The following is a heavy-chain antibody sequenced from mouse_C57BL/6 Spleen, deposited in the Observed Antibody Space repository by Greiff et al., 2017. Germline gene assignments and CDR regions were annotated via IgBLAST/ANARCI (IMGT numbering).Heavy chain of an antibody. CDR2: INPNNGGT. V-gene: IGHV1-26*01. Sequence: VQLKDSGPELVKPGASVKISCKASGYTFTDYYMNWVKQSHGKSLEWIGDINPNNGGTSYNQKFKGKATLTVDKSSSTAYMELRSLTSEDSAVYYCGRSSYFDYWGQGTTLTVSS. CDR1: GYTFTDYY. CDR3: GRSSYFDY. J-gene: IGHJ2*01. D-gene: IGHD1-1*01.